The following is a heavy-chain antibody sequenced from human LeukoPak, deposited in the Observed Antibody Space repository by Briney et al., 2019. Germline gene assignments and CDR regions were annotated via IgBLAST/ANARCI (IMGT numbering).Heavy chain of an antibody. J-gene: IGHJ4*02. V-gene: IGHV3-66*01. CDR2: IYSGGST. CDR1: GFTVSSNY. D-gene: IGHD6-19*01. Sequence: PGGSLRLSCAASGFTVSSNYMSWVRQAPGKGLEWVSIIYSGGSTCYADSVKGRFTISRDNSKNTLYLQMNSLRAEDTAVYYCARYGGIAVAGTFDYWGQGTLVTVSS. CDR3: ARYGGIAVAGTFDY.